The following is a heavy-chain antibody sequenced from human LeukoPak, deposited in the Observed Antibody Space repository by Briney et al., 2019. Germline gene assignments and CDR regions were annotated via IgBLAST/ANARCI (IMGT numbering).Heavy chain of an antibody. CDR1: GFTFSSYN. V-gene: IGHV3-48*02. CDR2: ISSSGSTK. Sequence: GGSLRLSCAASGFTFSSYNMNWVRQAPGKGLEWVSDISSSGSTKYFADSVKGRFTISRDNANNSLYLQINSLRDEDTAVYYCARLEYYYVSGNYYKLFDYWGQGTLVTVCS. CDR3: ARLEYYYVSGNYYKLFDY. D-gene: IGHD3-10*01. J-gene: IGHJ4*02.